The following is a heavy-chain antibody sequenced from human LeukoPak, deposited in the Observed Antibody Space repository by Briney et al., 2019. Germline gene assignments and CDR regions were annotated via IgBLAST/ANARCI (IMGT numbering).Heavy chain of an antibody. Sequence: SETLSLTCTVSGGAISSYYWSWIRQPPGKGLECIGYIYYSGSTNYNPSLKSRVTIPVDTSKNQFSLKLSSVTAADTAVYYYARVEPYSLGPYGMDVWGQGTTVTVSS. CDR1: GGAISSYY. CDR3: ARVEPYSLGPYGMDV. CDR2: IYYSGST. V-gene: IGHV4-59*01. J-gene: IGHJ6*02. D-gene: IGHD1-1*01.